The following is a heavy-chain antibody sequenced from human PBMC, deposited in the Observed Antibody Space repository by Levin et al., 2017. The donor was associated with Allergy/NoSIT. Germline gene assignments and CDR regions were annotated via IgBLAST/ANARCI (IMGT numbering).Heavy chain of an antibody. J-gene: IGHJ5*02. CDR3: AKDLGDYGDNSQNWFEP. CDR1: GFTFSSYA. Sequence: GGSLRLSCAASGFTFSSYAMIWVRQAPGRGLEWVSAISGSGGSTYYADSVEGRFTISRDNSKNTVYLQMNSLRAEDSALYYCAKDLGDYGDNSQNWFEPWGQGTLVTVSS. V-gene: IGHV3-23*01. CDR2: ISGSGGST. D-gene: IGHD4-23*01.